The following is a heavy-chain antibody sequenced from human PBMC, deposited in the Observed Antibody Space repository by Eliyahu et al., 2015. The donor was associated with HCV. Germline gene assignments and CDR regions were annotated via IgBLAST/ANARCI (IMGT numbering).Heavy chain of an antibody. Sequence: QVQLVESGGGVVQPGRSLRLSCAASGFTFSSYGMHWVRQAPGKGLGWVAVISHDGSNKYYADSGKGRFTISRDNSKNTLYLQMNILRAEDTAVYYCAKEGYYGSGSFTDYWGQGTLVTVSS. CDR3: AKEGYYGSGSFTDY. CDR2: ISHDGSNK. CDR1: GFTFSSYG. V-gene: IGHV3-30*18. J-gene: IGHJ4*02. D-gene: IGHD3-10*01.